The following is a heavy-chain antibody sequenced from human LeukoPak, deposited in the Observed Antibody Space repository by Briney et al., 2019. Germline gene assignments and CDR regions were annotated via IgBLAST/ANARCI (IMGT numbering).Heavy chain of an antibody. CDR2: IVVGSGNT. J-gene: IGHJ4*02. Sequence: SVKVSCKASGFTFTSSAVQWVRQARGQRLEWIGWIVVGSGNTNYAQKFQERVTITRDMSTSTAYMELSSLRSEDTAVYYCAAEDMSPAVGATTAPIYWGQGTLVTVSS. D-gene: IGHD1-26*01. CDR3: AAEDMSPAVGATTAPIY. V-gene: IGHV1-58*01. CDR1: GFTFTSSA.